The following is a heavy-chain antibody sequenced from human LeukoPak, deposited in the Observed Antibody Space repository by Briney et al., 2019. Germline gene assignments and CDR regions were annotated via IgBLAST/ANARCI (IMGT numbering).Heavy chain of an antibody. V-gene: IGHV4-30-2*01. CDR3: ARENLGATVLVY. Sequence: SETLSLTCTVSGGSISSGGYYWSWIRQPPGKGLEWIGYIYHSGSTYHNPSLKSRVTMSVDTSKNQFSLKLSSVTAADTAVYYCARENLGATVLVYWGQGTLVTVSS. J-gene: IGHJ4*02. CDR1: GGSISSGGYY. CDR2: IYHSGST. D-gene: IGHD1-26*01.